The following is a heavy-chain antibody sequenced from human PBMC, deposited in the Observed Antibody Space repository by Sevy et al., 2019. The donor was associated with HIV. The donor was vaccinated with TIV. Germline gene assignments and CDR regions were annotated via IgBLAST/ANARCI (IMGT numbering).Heavy chain of an antibody. CDR3: ARAEGRRYFDPSGWFDP. CDR1: AFTFSSYA. CDR2: IWYDGSNK. V-gene: IGHV3-33*08. J-gene: IGHJ5*02. D-gene: IGHD3-9*01. Sequence: GGSLRLSCAASAFTFSSYAMHWVRQAPGKGLEWVAVIWYDGSNKYYGDSVKGRFTISRDNSKNTVYLQMNSLRAEDTALYYCARAEGRRYFDPSGWFDPWGQGTLVTVSS.